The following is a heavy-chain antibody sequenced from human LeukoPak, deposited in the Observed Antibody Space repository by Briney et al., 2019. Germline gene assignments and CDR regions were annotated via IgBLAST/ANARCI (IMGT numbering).Heavy chain of an antibody. V-gene: IGHV4-34*01. J-gene: IGHJ1*01. CDR2: INHSGST. Sequence: PSETLSLTCAVYGGSFSGYYWSWIRQPPGKGLEWIGEINHSGSTNYNPSLKSRVTVSVGTSKNQFSLKLSSVTAADTAVYYCARGHGGGRFQHWGQGTLVTVSS. CDR1: GGSFSGYY. D-gene: IGHD2-15*01. CDR3: ARGHGGGRFQH.